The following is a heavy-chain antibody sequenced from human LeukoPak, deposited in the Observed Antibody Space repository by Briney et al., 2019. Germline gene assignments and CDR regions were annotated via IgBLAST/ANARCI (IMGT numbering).Heavy chain of an antibody. Sequence: GGSLRLSCAASGFTFSSYAMSWVRQAPGKGLEWVSAISGSGGSTYYADSVKGRFTISRDNSKNTLYLQMNSLRAEDTAVYYCAANLYNIVVSAIGPTQGDYYMDVWGKGTTVTVSS. CDR3: AANLYNIVVSAIGPTQGDYYMDV. V-gene: IGHV3-23*01. CDR1: GFTFSSYA. J-gene: IGHJ6*03. CDR2: ISGSGGST. D-gene: IGHD2-21*01.